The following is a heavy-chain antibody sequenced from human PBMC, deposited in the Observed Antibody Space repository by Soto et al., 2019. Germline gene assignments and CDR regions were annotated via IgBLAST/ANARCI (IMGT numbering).Heavy chain of an antibody. Sequence: ASVKVSCKVSGYTLTELSMHWVRQAPGKGLEWMGGFDPEDGKTIYAQKFQGRVTMTRDTSTGTVYMELSSLRSEDTAVYYCARGQNQGYCSSTSCYGPLYGYWGQGTLVTVSS. CDR1: GYTLTELS. J-gene: IGHJ4*02. CDR2: FDPEDGKT. CDR3: ARGQNQGYCSSTSCYGPLYGY. V-gene: IGHV1-24*01. D-gene: IGHD2-2*01.